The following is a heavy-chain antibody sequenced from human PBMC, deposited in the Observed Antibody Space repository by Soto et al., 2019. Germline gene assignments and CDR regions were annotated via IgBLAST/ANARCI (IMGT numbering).Heavy chain of an antibody. CDR1: GFTISTNY. Sequence: EVQLVESGGGLIQPGGSLRLSCAASGFTISTNYMSWVRQAPGKGLEWVSAISGSGGSTYYADSVKGRFTISRDNSKNTLYLQMNSLRAEDTAVYYCAKCTDYSSSPVPYDYWGQGTLVTVSS. CDR2: ISGSGGST. J-gene: IGHJ4*02. CDR3: AKCTDYSSSPVPYDY. V-gene: IGHV3-23*04. D-gene: IGHD6-6*01.